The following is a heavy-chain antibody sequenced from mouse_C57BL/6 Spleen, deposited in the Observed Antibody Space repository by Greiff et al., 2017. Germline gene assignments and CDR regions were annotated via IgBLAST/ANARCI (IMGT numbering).Heavy chain of an antibody. CDR1: GYSFTDYN. CDR2: INPNYGTT. Sequence: VQLQQSGPELVKPGASVKISCKASGYSFTDYNMNWVKQSNGKSLEWIGVINPNYGTTSYNQKFKGKATLTVDQSSSTAYMQLNSLTSEDSAVXYCARFPITTVVATGGYYAMDYWGQGTSVTVSS. CDR3: ARFPITTVVATGGYYAMDY. V-gene: IGHV1-39*01. D-gene: IGHD1-1*01. J-gene: IGHJ4*01.